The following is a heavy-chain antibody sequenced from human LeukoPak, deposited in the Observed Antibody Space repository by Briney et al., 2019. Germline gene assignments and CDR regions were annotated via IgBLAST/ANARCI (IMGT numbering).Heavy chain of an antibody. J-gene: IGHJ3*02. Sequence: ASVKVSCKASGYMFTTFFMYWVRQAPGQGLEWMGMINPSSGSTTYAQTFQGRVTMTRDTSTSTVYTELSSLTSEDTAVYYCARSRLEKAVLAFDIWGQGTMVTVSS. V-gene: IGHV1-46*01. CDR3: ARSRLEKAVLAFDI. D-gene: IGHD1-1*01. CDR1: GYMFTTFF. CDR2: INPSSGST.